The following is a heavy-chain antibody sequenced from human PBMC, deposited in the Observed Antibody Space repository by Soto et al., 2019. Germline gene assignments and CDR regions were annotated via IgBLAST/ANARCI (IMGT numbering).Heavy chain of an antibody. D-gene: IGHD1-26*01. J-gene: IGHJ6*02. CDR1: GFTFSSYG. CDR3: ARSSGSPEGAYYGMDV. V-gene: IGHV3-30*03. CDR2: ISYDGSNK. Sequence: SLRLSCAASGFTFSSYGMHWVRQAPGKGLEWVAVISYDGSNKYYADSVKGRFTISRDNSKNTLYLQMNSLRAEDTAVYYCARSSGSPEGAYYGMDVWGQGTTVTVSS.